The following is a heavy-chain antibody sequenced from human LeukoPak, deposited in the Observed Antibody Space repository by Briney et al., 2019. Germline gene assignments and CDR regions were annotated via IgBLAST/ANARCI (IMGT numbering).Heavy chain of an antibody. CDR3: ASPLGVHSAYFDY. CDR1: GFTFSSYE. J-gene: IGHJ4*02. Sequence: PGGSLRLSCAASGFTFSSYEMNWVRQAPGKGLEWVSYISSSGSTIYYADSVKGRFTISRDNAKNSLYLQMNSLRAEDTAVYYCASPLGVHSAYFDYWGQGTLVTVSS. V-gene: IGHV3-48*03. D-gene: IGHD2-8*01. CDR2: ISSSGSTI.